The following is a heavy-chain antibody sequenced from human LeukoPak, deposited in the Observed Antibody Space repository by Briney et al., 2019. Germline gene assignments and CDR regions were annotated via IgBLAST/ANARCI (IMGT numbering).Heavy chain of an antibody. CDR1: GFTVSSNY. D-gene: IGHD3-10*01. V-gene: IGHV3-53*01. Sequence: GGSLRLSCTASGFTVSSNYMSWVRQAPGKGLEWVSVIYSGGSAYYADSVKGRFTISRDNSKNTLYLQMNSLRAEDTAVYYCARDDKGVAHGFDPWAREPWSPSPQ. J-gene: IGHJ5*02. CDR3: ARDDKGVAHGFDP. CDR2: IYSGGSA.